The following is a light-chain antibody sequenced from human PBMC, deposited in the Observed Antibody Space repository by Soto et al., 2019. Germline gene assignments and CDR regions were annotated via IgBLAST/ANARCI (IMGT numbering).Light chain of an antibody. CDR2: DDS. V-gene: IGLV3-21*02. Sequence: SYELTQPPSVSVAPGQTARITCGGNNIGSKSVHWYQQKPGQAPVLVVYDDSDRPSGIPERFSGSNSGNTATLTISWVEAGDEADYYCQVWDSSSDHPVVFGGGTKLTVL. CDR3: QVWDSSSDHPVV. CDR1: NIGSKS. J-gene: IGLJ2*01.